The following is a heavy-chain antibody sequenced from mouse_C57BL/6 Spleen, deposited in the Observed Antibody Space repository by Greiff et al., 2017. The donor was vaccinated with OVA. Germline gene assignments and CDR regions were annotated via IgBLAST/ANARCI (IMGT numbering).Heavy chain of an antibody. J-gene: IGHJ1*03. CDR2: INPNNGGT. V-gene: IGHV1-22*01. Sequence: VQLKESGPELVKPGASVKMSCKASGYTFTDYNMHWVKQSHGKSLEWIGYINPNNGGTSYNQKFKGKATLTVNKSSSTAYMELRSLTSEESAVNYCATGAGTSGWYFDVWGTGTTVTVSS. CDR3: ATGAGTSGWYFDV. D-gene: IGHD4-1*01. CDR1: GYTFTDYN.